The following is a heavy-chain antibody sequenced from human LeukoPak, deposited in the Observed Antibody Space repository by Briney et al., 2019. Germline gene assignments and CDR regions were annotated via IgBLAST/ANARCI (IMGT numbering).Heavy chain of an antibody. V-gene: IGHV3-23*01. CDR2: ISGSGGST. CDR3: ARDRGDNWFDP. D-gene: IGHD3-10*01. J-gene: IGHJ5*02. Sequence: GGSLRLSCAASGFTFSSYAMSWVRQAPGKGLEWVSAISGSGGSTYYADSVKGRFTISRDSSKNTLYLQMNSLRAEDTAVYYCARDRGDNWFDPWGQGTLVTVSS. CDR1: GFTFSSYA.